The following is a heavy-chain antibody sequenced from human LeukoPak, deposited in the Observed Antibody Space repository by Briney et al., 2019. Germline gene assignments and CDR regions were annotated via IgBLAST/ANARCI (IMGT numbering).Heavy chain of an antibody. CDR1: AFTISGYW. J-gene: IGHJ4*02. CDR2: MTEDGNNE. CDR3: TRGLHDY. D-gene: IGHD2-15*01. Sequence: GGSLRLSCAASAFTISGYWMNWVRQAPGKGLEWVASMTEDGNNEFYVDSVKGRFTISGDSAKNSLYLQMNSLRADDTAVYYCTRGLHDYWGQGTLVTVS. V-gene: IGHV3-7*01.